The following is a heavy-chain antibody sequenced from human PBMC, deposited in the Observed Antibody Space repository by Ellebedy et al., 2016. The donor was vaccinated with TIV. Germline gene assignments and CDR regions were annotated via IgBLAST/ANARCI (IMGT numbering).Heavy chain of an antibody. CDR1: GFTFSSYW. J-gene: IGHJ4*02. D-gene: IGHD1-26*01. V-gene: IGHV3-7*01. CDR2: IKQDGSEK. CDR3: ARDPGELLPGLADY. Sequence: GGSLRLXXAASGFTFSSYWMSWVRQAPGKGLEWVANIKQDGSEKYYVDSVKGRFTISRDNAKNTLYLQMNSLRAEDTAVYYCARDPGELLPGLADYWGQGTLVTVSS.